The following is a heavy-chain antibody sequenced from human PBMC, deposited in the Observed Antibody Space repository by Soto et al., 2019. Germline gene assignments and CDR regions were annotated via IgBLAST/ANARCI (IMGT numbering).Heavy chain of an antibody. V-gene: IGHV1-69*13. Sequence: SVKVSCKASGGTFSSYAISWVRQAPGQGLEWMGGIIPIFGTANYAQKFQGRVTITADESTSTAYMELSSLRSEDTAVYYCARARYYDFWSGYYLYWGQGTLVTVSS. J-gene: IGHJ4*02. CDR1: GGTFSSYA. D-gene: IGHD3-3*01. CDR2: IIPIFGTA. CDR3: ARARYYDFWSGYYLY.